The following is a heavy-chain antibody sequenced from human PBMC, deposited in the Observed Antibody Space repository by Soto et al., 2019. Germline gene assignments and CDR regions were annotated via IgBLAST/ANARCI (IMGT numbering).Heavy chain of an antibody. Sequence: GGSLRLSCAASGFTPSNYDMHWVRQAQGKGLEWVAFISYDGSNEHYADSVKGRFTISRDNSKNTLYLQMNSLRPEDTAVYHCAKGGHYYDAPSGALDIWGQGTAVTVSS. CDR1: GFTPSNYD. J-gene: IGHJ3*02. D-gene: IGHD3-22*01. CDR3: AKGGHYYDAPSGALDI. V-gene: IGHV3-30*18. CDR2: ISYDGSNE.